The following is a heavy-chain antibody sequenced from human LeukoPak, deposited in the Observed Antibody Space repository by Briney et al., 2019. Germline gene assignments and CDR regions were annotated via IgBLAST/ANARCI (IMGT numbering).Heavy chain of an antibody. CDR3: AKGQYSSSPEVDY. J-gene: IGHJ4*02. CDR1: GFTFSSYG. CDR2: IRYDGSNK. D-gene: IGHD6-6*01. Sequence: GGSLRLSCAASGFTFSSYGMHWVRQAPGKGLEWVAFIRYDGSNKYYADSVKGRFTISRDNSKNTLYLQMNSLRAEDTAVYYCAKGQYSSSPEVDYWGQGTLVTVSS. V-gene: IGHV3-30*02.